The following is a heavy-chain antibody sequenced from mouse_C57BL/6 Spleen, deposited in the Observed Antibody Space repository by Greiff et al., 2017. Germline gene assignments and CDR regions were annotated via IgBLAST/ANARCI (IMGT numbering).Heavy chain of an antibody. D-gene: IGHD2-4*01. Sequence: QVQLQQPGAELVMPGASVKLSCKASGYTFTSYWMHWVKQRPGQGLEWIGEIDPSDSYTNYNQKFKGKSTLTVDKSSSTAYMQLSSLTSEDSAVYYCARGYDYASYYAMDYWGQGTSVTVSS. J-gene: IGHJ4*01. CDR3: ARGYDYASYYAMDY. CDR2: IDPSDSYT. CDR1: GYTFTSYW. V-gene: IGHV1-69*01.